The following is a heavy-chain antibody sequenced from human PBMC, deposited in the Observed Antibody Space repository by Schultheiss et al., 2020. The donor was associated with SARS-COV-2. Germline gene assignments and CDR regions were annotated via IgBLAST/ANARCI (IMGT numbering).Heavy chain of an antibody. D-gene: IGHD3-3*01. CDR2: IYYSGST. Sequence: SETLSLTCTVSGGSISSSIYYWGWIRQPPGKGLEWIGSIYYSGSTYYNPSLKSRVTISVDTSKNQFSLKLSSVTAADTAVYYCAREYYDFWSGTLSPMYNWFDPWGQGTLVTVSS. CDR3: AREYYDFWSGTLSPMYNWFDP. CDR1: GGSISSSIYY. J-gene: IGHJ5*02. V-gene: IGHV4-39*07.